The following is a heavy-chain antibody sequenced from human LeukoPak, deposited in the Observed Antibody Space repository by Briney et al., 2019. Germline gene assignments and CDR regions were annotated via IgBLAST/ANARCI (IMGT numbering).Heavy chain of an antibody. J-gene: IGHJ6*02. CDR2: TYYRSKWYN. CDR3: ARGTAVAANYYYYGMDV. D-gene: IGHD6-19*01. V-gene: IGHV6-1*01. CDR1: GDSVSSNSAA. Sequence: SQTLSLTCAISGDSVSSNSAAWNWIRQSPSRGLEWLGRTYYRSKWYNDYAVSVKSRITINPDTSKNQFSLQLNSVTPEDTAVYYCARGTAVAANYYYYGMDVWGQGTTVTVSS.